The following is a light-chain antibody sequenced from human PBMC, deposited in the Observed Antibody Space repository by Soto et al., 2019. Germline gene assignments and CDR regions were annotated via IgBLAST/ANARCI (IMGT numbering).Light chain of an antibody. Sequence: DIVMTQSPDSLAVSLGERATINCKSSQSVLYSSNNKNYLAWYQQRPGQPPNLLIYWAPTRESGVPDRFSGSGSGTDFTLTISSLQAEDVAIYYCQQYFSFPWTFGQATKVEIK. CDR2: WAP. J-gene: IGKJ1*01. CDR1: QSVLYSSNNKNY. CDR3: QQYFSFPWT. V-gene: IGKV4-1*01.